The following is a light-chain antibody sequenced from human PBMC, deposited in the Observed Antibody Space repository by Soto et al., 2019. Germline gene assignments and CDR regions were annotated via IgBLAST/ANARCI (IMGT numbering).Light chain of an antibody. Sequence: IQMTQSPSSLSASIGDRVTITCQASQDITNYLNWYQQKQGKAPKALIYDASNVERGVPSRFSGSGSGTDFTLTISSLQPEDIATYYCQQYDSLPLTFGGGTKVDI. J-gene: IGKJ4*01. CDR3: QQYDSLPLT. CDR1: QDITNY. CDR2: DAS. V-gene: IGKV1-33*01.